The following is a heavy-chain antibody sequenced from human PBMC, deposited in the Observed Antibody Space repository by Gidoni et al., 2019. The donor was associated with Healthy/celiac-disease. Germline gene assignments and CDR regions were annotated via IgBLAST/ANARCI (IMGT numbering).Heavy chain of an antibody. CDR2: IRGSGGRT. CDR1: GFTFSSCP. J-gene: IGHJ4*02. V-gene: IGHV3-23*01. D-gene: IGHD3-22*01. CDR3: AKDNPDYYDSSGYYSTDY. Sequence: EVQLLESGGGLVQPGGSLRLSCPASGFTFSSCPMSWVRQAPGKGLAWVSAIRGSGGRTYYEDSVKGRLTISRDNSKNTRYLQMNSLRAEDTAVYYCAKDNPDYYDSSGYYSTDYWGQGTLVTVSS.